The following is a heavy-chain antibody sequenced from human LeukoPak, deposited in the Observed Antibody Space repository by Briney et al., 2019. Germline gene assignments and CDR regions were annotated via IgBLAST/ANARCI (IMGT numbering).Heavy chain of an antibody. J-gene: IGHJ4*02. Sequence: ASVKVSCKSSGSTFTSYGISWVRQAPGQGLEWMGWISAYNGNTNNSQKLPGRVTMTTDTSTSTAYMELRSLRSDDKAVYYCARVSLDTTTYYYDSSGYYYFDYWGQGTLVTVSS. CDR3: ARVSLDTTTYYYDSSGYYYFDY. CDR2: ISAYNGNT. D-gene: IGHD3-22*01. V-gene: IGHV1-18*01. CDR1: GSTFTSYG.